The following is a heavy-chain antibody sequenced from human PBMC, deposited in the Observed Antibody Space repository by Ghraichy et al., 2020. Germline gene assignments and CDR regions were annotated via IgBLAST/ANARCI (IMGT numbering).Heavy chain of an antibody. J-gene: IGHJ4*02. CDR3: ARGFQSVDTTMVYRFDY. CDR1: GGSFSIYY. D-gene: IGHD5-18*01. V-gene: IGHV4-34*01. CDR2: INHSGNT. Sequence: SETLSLTCAVYGGSFSIYYWSWIRQPPRKGLEWIGEINHSGNTKYNPSLKSRVTISLDTSKNHFSLKLTSVTAADTAVYFYARGFQSVDTTMVYRFDYWGQGTPVTVSS.